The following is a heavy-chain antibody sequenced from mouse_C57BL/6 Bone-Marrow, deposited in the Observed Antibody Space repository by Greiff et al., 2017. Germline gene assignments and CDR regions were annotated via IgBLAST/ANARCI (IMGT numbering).Heavy chain of an antibody. CDR1: GYSITSGYY. V-gene: IGHV3-6*01. J-gene: IGHJ1*03. CDR3: ARSSMITTDWYFDV. CDR2: ISYDGSN. Sequence: EVQRVESGPGLVKPSQSLSLTCSVTGYSITSGYYWNWIRQFPGNKLEWMGYISYDGSNNYNPSLKNRISITRDTSKNQFFLKLNSVTTEDTATYYCARSSMITTDWYFDVWGTGTTGTVSS. D-gene: IGHD2-4*01.